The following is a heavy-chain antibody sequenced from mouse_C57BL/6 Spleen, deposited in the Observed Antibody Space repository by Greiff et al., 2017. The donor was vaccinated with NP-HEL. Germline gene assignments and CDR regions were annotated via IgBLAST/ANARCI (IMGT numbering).Heavy chain of an antibody. V-gene: IGHV5-4*01. Sequence: EVQMGESGGGLVKGGGSLKLSWEVAGFTFSSYAMYWVRQTPEKRLEWVATISAGGSYTYYPDNVKGRCTISRDNAKNNMYLHMSHLPSEHTAMYYCAPDEGLRLPYYFAYWGQVTTLTFSS. CDR1: GFTFSSYA. CDR3: APDEGLRLPYYFAY. CDR2: ISAGGSYT. D-gene: IGHD2-2*01. J-gene: IGHJ2*01.